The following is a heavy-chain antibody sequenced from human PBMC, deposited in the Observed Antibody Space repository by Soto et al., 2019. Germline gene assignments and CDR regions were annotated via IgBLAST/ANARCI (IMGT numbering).Heavy chain of an antibody. V-gene: IGHV1-69*06. J-gene: IGHJ4*02. D-gene: IGHD5-12*01. Sequence: QVQLVQSGAEVKKPGSSVKVSCKASGGTFSSYAISWVRQAPGQGLEWMGWIIPIFGTANYAQKFQGTVTIPADKSTSTADMELSSLGSEDTAVYYCARGPPRWLYDYWGQGTLVTVSS. CDR3: ARGPPRWLYDY. CDR2: IIPIFGTA. CDR1: GGTFSSYA.